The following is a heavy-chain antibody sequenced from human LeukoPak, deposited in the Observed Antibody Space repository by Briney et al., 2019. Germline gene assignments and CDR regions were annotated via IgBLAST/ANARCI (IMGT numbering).Heavy chain of an antibody. CDR1: GGSISSGSYY. V-gene: IGHV4-61*01. CDR3: ARTTEGYCSSTSCYGFSYSYYMDV. D-gene: IGHD2-2*01. Sequence: SEPLSLTCIVSGGSISSGSYYWSWIRQPPGKGLEWIGHIYYSGCTIYNPYLKSTVTISVDTSNNQFSLKLSSVTAADTAVYYCARTTEGYCSSTSCYGFSYSYYMDVWGKGTTFTISS. CDR2: IYYSGCT. J-gene: IGHJ6*03.